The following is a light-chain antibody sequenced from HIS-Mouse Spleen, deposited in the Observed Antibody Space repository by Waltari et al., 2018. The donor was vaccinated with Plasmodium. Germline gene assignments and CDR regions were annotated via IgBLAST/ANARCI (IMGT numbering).Light chain of an antibody. CDR1: QSVLYSSNNKNY. V-gene: IGKV4-1*01. J-gene: IGKJ4*01. CDR2: GAA. CDR3: QQYYSTPLT. Sequence: DIVMTQSPDSLAVSLGERATINCKSSQSVLYSSNNKNYVAWYQQKPGQPPKLVIYGAATRESGVPDRFRCSGSGTDFTLTISSLQAEDVAVYYCQQYYSTPLTFGGGTKVEIK.